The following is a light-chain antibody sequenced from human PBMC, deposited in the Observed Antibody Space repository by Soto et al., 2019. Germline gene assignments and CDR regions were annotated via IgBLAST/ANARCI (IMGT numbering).Light chain of an antibody. Sequence: EIVMTQSPATLSVFPGERATLSCRASQSVSSNLAWYQQKPGQAPRLLIYGASTRATGIPARFSGSGSGTEFTLTISSLQAEDFAGYYCQQYNNWPPWTFGQGTTVEIK. CDR1: QSVSSN. CDR3: QQYNNWPPWT. CDR2: GAS. V-gene: IGKV3-15*01. J-gene: IGKJ1*01.